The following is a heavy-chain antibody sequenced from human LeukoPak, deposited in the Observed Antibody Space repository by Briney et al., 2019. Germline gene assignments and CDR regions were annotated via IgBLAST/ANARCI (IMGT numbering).Heavy chain of an antibody. CDR2: TYYRSKYYN. D-gene: IGHD3-16*01. CDR3: ARSLGEEAFDI. Sequence: SQTLSLTYAISGDSVSSNSAALNWIRQSPSRGLEWLGRTYYRSKYYNDYAVSVKSRITINPDTSKNQFSLQLNSVTPEDTAVYYCARSLGEEAFDIWGQGTMVTVSS. CDR1: GDSVSSNSAA. V-gene: IGHV6-1*01. J-gene: IGHJ3*02.